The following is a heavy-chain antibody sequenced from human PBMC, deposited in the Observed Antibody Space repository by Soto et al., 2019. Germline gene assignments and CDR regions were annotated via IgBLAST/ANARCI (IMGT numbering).Heavy chain of an antibody. D-gene: IGHD3-9*01. V-gene: IGHV4-59*08. CDR2: VYYTGST. CDR3: ARTVLGPDLLADSFVDYYYYMDV. J-gene: IGHJ6*03. Sequence: SETLSLTCTVSGGSIRNFYWSWIRQPPGKGLEWIGYVYYTGSTSYNPSLKRRVTFSADSSRGQFSLRLNSVTAADTAVYYCARTVLGPDLLADSFVDYYYYMDVWGQGTTVTVSS. CDR1: GGSIRNFY.